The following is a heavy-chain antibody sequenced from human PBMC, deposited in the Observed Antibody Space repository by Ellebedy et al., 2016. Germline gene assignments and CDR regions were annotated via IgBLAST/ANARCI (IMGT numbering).Heavy chain of an antibody. V-gene: IGHV1-69*13. CDR3: ARDGLSVSLGTNWNGHLLGYYYYGMDV. D-gene: IGHD1-1*01. CDR2: IIPIFGTA. Sequence: SVKVSXXASGGTFSSYAISWVRQAPGQGLEWMGGIIPIFGTANYAQKFQGRVTITADESTSTAYMELSSLRSEDTAVYYCARDGLSVSLGTNWNGHLLGYYYYGMDVWGQGTTVTVSS. J-gene: IGHJ6*02. CDR1: GGTFSSYA.